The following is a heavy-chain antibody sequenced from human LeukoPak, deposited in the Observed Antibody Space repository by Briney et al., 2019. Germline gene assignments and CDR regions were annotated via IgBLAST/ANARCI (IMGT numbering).Heavy chain of an antibody. D-gene: IGHD6-19*01. CDR2: IYYSGST. V-gene: IGHV4-61*01. CDR1: GGSVSSGSYY. J-gene: IGHJ4*02. Sequence: SETLSLTCTVSGGSVSSGSYYWSWIRQSPGKGLEWIGFIYYSGSTNYNPSLKSRVSISVDTAKNQFSLKLSSVTAADTAVYYCARAFSSSLFDYWGQGTLVTVSS. CDR3: ARAFSSSLFDY.